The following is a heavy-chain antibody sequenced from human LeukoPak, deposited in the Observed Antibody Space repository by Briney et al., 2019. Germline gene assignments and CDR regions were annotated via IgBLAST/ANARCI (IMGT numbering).Heavy chain of an antibody. V-gene: IGHV1-18*01. CDR1: GYTFTSYG. CDR3: ARYCSSTSCLQHGLVDY. J-gene: IGHJ4*02. Sequence: EASVKASFKASGYTFTSYGISWVRQAPGQGLEWMGWISAYNGNTNYAQKLQGRVTMTTDTSTSTAYMELRSLRSDDTAVYYCARYCSSTSCLQHGLVDYWGQGTLVTVSS. D-gene: IGHD2-2*01. CDR2: ISAYNGNT.